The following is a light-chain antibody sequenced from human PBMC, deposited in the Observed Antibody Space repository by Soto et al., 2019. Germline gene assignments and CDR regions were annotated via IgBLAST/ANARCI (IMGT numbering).Light chain of an antibody. CDR3: QQYGSSGT. J-gene: IGKJ1*01. V-gene: IGKV3-20*01. CDR2: GAS. Sequence: EIVMTQSPATVSVSPGERATLSCGASQSVSDKLAWYQQKPGQAPRLLIYGASNRATGIPDRFSGSGSGTDFTLTISRLEPEDFAVYYCQQYGSSGTFGQGTKVDI. CDR1: QSVSDK.